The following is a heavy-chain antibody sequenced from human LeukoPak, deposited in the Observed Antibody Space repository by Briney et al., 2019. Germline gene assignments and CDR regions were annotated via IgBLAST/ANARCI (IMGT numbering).Heavy chain of an antibody. CDR1: GGTFSSYA. J-gene: IGHJ4*02. D-gene: IGHD4-23*01. Sequence: ASVKVSCKASGGTFSSYAISWVRQAPGQGLEWMRRIIPIFGTANHAQKFQGRVTITTDESTSTAYMELSSLRSEDTAVYYCARGDYGGNPDYWGQGTLVTVSS. CDR3: ARGDYGGNPDY. V-gene: IGHV1-69*05. CDR2: IIPIFGTA.